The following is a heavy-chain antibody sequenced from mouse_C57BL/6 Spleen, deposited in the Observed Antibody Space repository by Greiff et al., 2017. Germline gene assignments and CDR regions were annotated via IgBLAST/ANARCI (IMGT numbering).Heavy chain of an antibody. D-gene: IGHD2-5*01. CDR2: IYPGDGDT. J-gene: IGHJ2*01. CDR3: ARAEGSSYYSSCDY. V-gene: IGHV1-80*01. Sequence: VQLQQSGAELVKPGASVKISCKASGYAFSSYWMNWVKQRPGKGLEWIGQIYPGDGDTNYNGKFKGKATLTADKSSSTAYMQLSSLTSEDSAVYFCARAEGSSYYSSCDYWGQGTTLTVSA. CDR1: GYAFSSYW.